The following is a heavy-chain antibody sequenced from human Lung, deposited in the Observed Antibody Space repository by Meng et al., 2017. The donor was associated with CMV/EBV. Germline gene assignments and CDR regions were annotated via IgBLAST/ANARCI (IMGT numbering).Heavy chain of an antibody. CDR3: TRRADYFDY. CDR1: GFTFSSYD. J-gene: IGHJ4*02. Sequence: GESLKISCAASGFTFSSYDMNWVRQAPGKALEWVVVISIDGSSKFYADSMKGRFTISRDNSKNTLFLQVNSLRPEDTAVYYCTRRADYFDYWGPGTLVTVSS. V-gene: IGHV3-30*04. D-gene: IGHD6-25*01. CDR2: ISIDGSSK.